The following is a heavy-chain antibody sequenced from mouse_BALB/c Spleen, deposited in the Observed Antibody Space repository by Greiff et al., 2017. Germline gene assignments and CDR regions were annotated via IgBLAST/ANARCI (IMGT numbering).Heavy chain of an antibody. Sequence: EVKLMESGAELVRSGASVKLSCTASGFNIKDYYMHWVKQRPEQGLEWIGWIDPENGDTEYAPKFQGKATMTADTSSNTAYLQLSSLTSEDTAVYYCNAHYGSSLFDYWGQGTTLTVSS. D-gene: IGHD1-1*01. V-gene: IGHV14-4*02. CDR2: IDPENGDT. J-gene: IGHJ2*01. CDR1: GFNIKDYY. CDR3: NAHYGSSLFDY.